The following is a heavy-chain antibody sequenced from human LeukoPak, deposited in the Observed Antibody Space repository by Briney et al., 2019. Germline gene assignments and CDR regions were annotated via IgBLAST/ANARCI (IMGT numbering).Heavy chain of an antibody. D-gene: IGHD6-25*01. CDR1: GFTFSSYA. J-gene: IGHJ4*02. Sequence: QPGGSLRLSCAASGFTFSSYAMSWVRQAPGEGLEWVSGISAGGDTTYTADSVRGRFTISRDNSNNTLYLQMNTLTAEDTAVYYCAAISYSGTWPVGYWGQGTLVTVSS. V-gene: IGHV3-23*01. CDR3: AAISYSGTWPVGY. CDR2: ISAGGDTT.